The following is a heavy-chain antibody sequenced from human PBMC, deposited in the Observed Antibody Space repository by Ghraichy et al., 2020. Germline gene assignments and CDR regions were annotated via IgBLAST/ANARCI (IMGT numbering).Heavy chain of an antibody. Sequence: GESLNISCAASGFTFSSYAMHWVRQAPGKGLEWVAVISYDGIYTYFADSVKGRFTISRDNSKNTLYLQMNSLRPDDTAVYYCTRDAYCGGDGYFHWYFDLWGRGTLVTVSS. CDR3: TRDAYCGGDGYFHWYFDL. CDR2: ISYDGIYT. V-gene: IGHV3-30*04. CDR1: GFTFSSYA. D-gene: IGHD2-21*02. J-gene: IGHJ2*01.